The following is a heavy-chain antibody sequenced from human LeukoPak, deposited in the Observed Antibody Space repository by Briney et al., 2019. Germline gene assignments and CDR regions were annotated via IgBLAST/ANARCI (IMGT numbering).Heavy chain of an antibody. D-gene: IGHD7-27*01. Sequence: PGGSLRLSCAASGFSFSSYAMHWVRQAPGKGLEWVAVTSYDGSNKYYADSVKGRFTISRDNSKNTLYLQMNSLRAEDTAVYYCARDPNRGWGYFDYWGQGTLVTVSS. J-gene: IGHJ4*02. CDR1: GFSFSSYA. CDR2: TSYDGSNK. V-gene: IGHV3-30-3*01. CDR3: ARDPNRGWGYFDY.